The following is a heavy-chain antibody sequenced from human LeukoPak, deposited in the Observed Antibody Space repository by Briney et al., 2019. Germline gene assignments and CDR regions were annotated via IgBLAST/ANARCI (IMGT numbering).Heavy chain of an antibody. J-gene: IGHJ4*02. D-gene: IGHD3-9*01. V-gene: IGHV4-4*07. Sequence: SQTLSLTCTVSGGSISSYYWSWIRQPAGKGLEWIGRIYTSGSTNYNPSLESRVTISVDTSKNQFSLKLSSVTAADTAVYYCARGYFDWLPDYWGQGTLVTVSS. CDR3: ARGYFDWLPDY. CDR2: IYTSGST. CDR1: GGSISSYY.